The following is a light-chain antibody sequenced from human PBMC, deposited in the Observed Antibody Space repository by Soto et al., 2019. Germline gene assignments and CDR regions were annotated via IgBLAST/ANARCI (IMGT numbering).Light chain of an antibody. Sequence: QSALTQPASVSGSPRQSITISCTGRSSDVGSSNFVSWYQQHPGKAPKLIIYEATRRPSGVSGRFSGSKSGNTASLTISGLQAEDEADYYCCSFPGGTTLYLFGTGTKLTVL. CDR3: CSFPGGTTLYL. CDR1: SSDVGSSNF. CDR2: EAT. J-gene: IGLJ1*01. V-gene: IGLV2-23*01.